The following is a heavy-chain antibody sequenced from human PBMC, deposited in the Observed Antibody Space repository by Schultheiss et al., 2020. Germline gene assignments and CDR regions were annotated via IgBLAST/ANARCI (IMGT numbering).Heavy chain of an antibody. V-gene: IGHV3-9*01. CDR1: GFTFDYYA. D-gene: IGHD4-17*01. CDR3: AKDYGDYVGRAPWFDP. CDR2: ISWNSGSI. Sequence: GGSLRLSCAASGFTFDYYAMHWVRQAPGKGLEWVSGISWNSGSIGYADSVKGRFTISRDNAKNSLYLQMNSLRAEDTALYYCAKDYGDYVGRAPWFDPWGQGTLVTVSS. J-gene: IGHJ5*02.